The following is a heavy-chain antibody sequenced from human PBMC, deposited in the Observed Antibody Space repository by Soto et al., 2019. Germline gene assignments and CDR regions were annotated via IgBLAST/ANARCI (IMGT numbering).Heavy chain of an antibody. Sequence: ASVKVSCKASGYTFTNYGINWVRQAPGQGLEWMGWINTYNGNTNFAQRHQGKINITTEASTSTAYMEMRSLKSDDTAVYYCARGSSPVDFDYWGQGTLVTVSS. D-gene: IGHD6-13*01. CDR1: GYTFTNYG. CDR2: INTYNGNT. CDR3: ARGSSPVDFDY. V-gene: IGHV1-18*01. J-gene: IGHJ4*02.